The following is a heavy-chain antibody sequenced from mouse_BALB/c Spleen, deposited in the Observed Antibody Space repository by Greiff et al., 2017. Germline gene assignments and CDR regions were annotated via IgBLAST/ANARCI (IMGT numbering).Heavy chain of an antibody. CDR3: AITTVVSSDY. Sequence: VQLQQSGAELVRPGTSVKVSCKASGYAFTNYLIEWVKQRPGQGLEWIGVINPGSGGTNYNEKFKGKATLTADKSSSTAYMQLSSLTSDDSAVYFCAITTVVSSDYWGQGTTLTVSS. CDR2: INPGSGGT. CDR1: GYAFTNYL. D-gene: IGHD1-1*01. V-gene: IGHV1-54*01. J-gene: IGHJ2*01.